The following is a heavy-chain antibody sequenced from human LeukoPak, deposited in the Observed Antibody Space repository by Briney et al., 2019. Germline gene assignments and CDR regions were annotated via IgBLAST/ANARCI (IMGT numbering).Heavy chain of an antibody. D-gene: IGHD3-10*01. CDR2: ISGSGRST. Sequence: GGSLRLSCAASGFTFSSYAMSWVRQAPGKGLEWVSAISGSGRSTYYADSVKGRFTISRDNSKNSLYLQMNSLRADDTAVYYCAKGTYGSGSYFDYWGQGTLVTVYS. J-gene: IGHJ4*02. V-gene: IGHV3-23*01. CDR1: GFTFSSYA. CDR3: AKGTYGSGSYFDY.